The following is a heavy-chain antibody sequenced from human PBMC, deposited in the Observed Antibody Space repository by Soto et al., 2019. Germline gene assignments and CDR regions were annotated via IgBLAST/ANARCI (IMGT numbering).Heavy chain of an antibody. Sequence: GGSLRLSCAASGFTFSSYGMHWVRQAPGKGLEWVAVISYDGSNKYYADSVKGRFTISRDNSKNTLYLQMNSQRAEDTAVYYCAKDYYYDSSGYSDYWGQGTLVTVSS. CDR2: ISYDGSNK. V-gene: IGHV3-30*18. CDR1: GFTFSSYG. D-gene: IGHD3-22*01. CDR3: AKDYYYDSSGYSDY. J-gene: IGHJ4*02.